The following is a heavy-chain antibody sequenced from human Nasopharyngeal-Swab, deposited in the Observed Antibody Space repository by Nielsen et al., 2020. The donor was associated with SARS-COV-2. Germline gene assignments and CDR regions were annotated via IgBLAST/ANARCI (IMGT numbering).Heavy chain of an antibody. CDR2: INPNSGNT. D-gene: IGHD2-15*01. J-gene: IGHJ4*02. Sequence: ASVKVSCKASAYTFTSYGINWVRQAAPQGLEWMGCINPNSGNTGYAQKFLGRVTMTRNTSISTAYMELSSLRSEDTAVYYCARGFKEGPTPRDYFDYWGQGTLVTVSS. V-gene: IGHV1-8*02. CDR1: AYTFTSYG. CDR3: ARGFKEGPTPRDYFDY.